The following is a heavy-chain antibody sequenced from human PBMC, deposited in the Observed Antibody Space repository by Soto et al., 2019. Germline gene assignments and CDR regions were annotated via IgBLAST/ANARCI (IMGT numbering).Heavy chain of an antibody. CDR3: AKSGVWFGSNWFGP. Sequence: EVQLLESGGGLVQPGGSLRLSCAASGFTFSSYAMSWVRQAPGKGLEWVSAISGSGGSTYYADSVKGRFTISRDNSRNRRYLQMSSLRAEDTAVYYCAKSGVWFGSNWFGPWGQGTLVTVSS. CDR2: ISGSGGST. CDR1: GFTFSSYA. V-gene: IGHV3-23*01. D-gene: IGHD3-10*01. J-gene: IGHJ5*02.